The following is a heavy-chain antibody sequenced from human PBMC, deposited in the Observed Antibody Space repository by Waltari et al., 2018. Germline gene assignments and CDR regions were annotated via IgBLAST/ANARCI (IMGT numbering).Heavy chain of an antibody. CDR3: AKEATVTRRGVFDI. CDR1: GFTFDAYA. Sequence: EVQLVESGGGVVNPGGSLRLSCAASGFTFDAYAMHWVRQAPGQGSAWVSVWKWDGGETDSADSVKGRFTISRDNSKNFLCLQMNSLTAEDTAFYYCAKEATVTRRGVFDIWGQGTKVTVSS. V-gene: IGHV3-43D*04. CDR2: WKWDGGET. J-gene: IGHJ3*02. D-gene: IGHD2-21*02.